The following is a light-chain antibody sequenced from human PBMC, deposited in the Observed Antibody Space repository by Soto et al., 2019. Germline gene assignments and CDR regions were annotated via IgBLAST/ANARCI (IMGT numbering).Light chain of an antibody. Sequence: QSALTQPASVSGSPGQSITISCTAANSDVGSFNSVSWYQHHPGKSPRLMIYEVSNRPSGVSNRFSASKSGNTASLTISGLQAEDEADYYCCSYRSSSTLVFGGGTKLTVL. J-gene: IGLJ2*01. CDR2: EVS. V-gene: IGLV2-14*01. CDR3: CSYRSSSTLV. CDR1: NSDVGSFNS.